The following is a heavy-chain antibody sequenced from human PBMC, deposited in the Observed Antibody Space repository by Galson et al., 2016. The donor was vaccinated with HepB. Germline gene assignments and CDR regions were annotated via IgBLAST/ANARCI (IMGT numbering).Heavy chain of an antibody. V-gene: IGHV6-1*01. CDR3: ARDRGSVRHFFDP. CDR1: GDSVSSYSGA. Sequence: CAISGDSVSSYSGAWDWLRQSPSRGLEWLGRTYYRSRWYNDYAGSVKGRITIEADTSKNLFSLQLTSVTVADTAVYYCARDRGSVRHFFDPWGQGTLVSVSS. D-gene: IGHD5-12*01. J-gene: IGHJ5*02. CDR2: TYYRSRWYN.